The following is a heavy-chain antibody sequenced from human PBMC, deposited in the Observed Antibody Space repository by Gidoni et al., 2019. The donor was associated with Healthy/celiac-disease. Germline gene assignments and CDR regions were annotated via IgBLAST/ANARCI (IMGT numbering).Heavy chain of an antibody. CDR3: AKDGGDPG. Sequence: EVPLLVSGGGLGQPGGSLRLSCASSGFTFSSYAMSWGRQAPGTGLEWVSAISGSGGSTYYADSVKGRFTISRDNSKNTVYLQMNSLRAEDTAVYYCAKDGGDPGWGQGTLVTVSS. CDR1: GFTFSSYA. CDR2: ISGSGGST. D-gene: IGHD3-16*01. V-gene: IGHV3-23*01. J-gene: IGHJ4*02.